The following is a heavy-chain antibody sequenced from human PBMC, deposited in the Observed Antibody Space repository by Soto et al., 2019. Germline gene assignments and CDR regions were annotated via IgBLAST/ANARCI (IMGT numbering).Heavy chain of an antibody. J-gene: IGHJ4*02. CDR3: ARLTYYYDSSGYPRPVYFGY. D-gene: IGHD3-22*01. CDR1: GFTFSSYS. Sequence: GGSLRLSCAASGFTFSSYSMNWVRQAPGKGLEWVSYISSSSSTIYYADSVKGRFTISRDNAKNSLYLQMNSLRDEDTAVYYCARLTYYYDSSGYPRPVYFGYWGQGTLVTVSS. CDR2: ISSSSSTI. V-gene: IGHV3-48*02.